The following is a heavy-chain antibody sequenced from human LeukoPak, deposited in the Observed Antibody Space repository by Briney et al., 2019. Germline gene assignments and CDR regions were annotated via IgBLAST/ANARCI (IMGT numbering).Heavy chain of an antibody. D-gene: IGHD1-14*01. CDR1: GGSISSGGYS. V-gene: IGHV4-30-2*02. CDR2: IYHSGST. Sequence: SQTLSLTCAVFGGSISSGGYSWSWIRQPPGKGLEWIGYIYHSGSTYYNPSLKSRVTISVDTSKNQFSLKLSSVTAADTAVYYCARLRLTTTYAFDIWGQGTMVTVSS. CDR3: ARLRLTTTYAFDI. J-gene: IGHJ3*02.